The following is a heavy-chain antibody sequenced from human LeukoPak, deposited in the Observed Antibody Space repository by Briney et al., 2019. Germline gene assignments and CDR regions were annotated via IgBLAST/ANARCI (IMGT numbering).Heavy chain of an antibody. Sequence: GGSLRLSCAASGFTFSSSWMVWVRQAPGKGLEWVATIKQDGSDKYYVDYVKGRFTISRDNTKNSLYLQMNSLRVEDTAVYYCARGSMARGADYWGQGTLVTVSS. V-gene: IGHV3-7*01. CDR1: GFTFSSSW. CDR2: IKQDGSDK. J-gene: IGHJ4*02. D-gene: IGHD3-10*01. CDR3: ARGSMARGADY.